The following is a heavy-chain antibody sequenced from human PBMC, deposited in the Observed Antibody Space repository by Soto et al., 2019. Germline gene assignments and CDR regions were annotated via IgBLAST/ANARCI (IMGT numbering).Heavy chain of an antibody. CDR1: GFTFSMYS. CDR2: IPQDGVDG. D-gene: IGHD2-21*02. Sequence: GGSLRLSCEVSGFTFSMYSMSWVRQSQGKGLEWVAKIPQDGVDGHYADSVKGRFTISRDNGKNSLYLQLTNLRAEDTAVYYCARDHLILPAHDFFYGSDVWGRGATVTVSS. CDR3: ARDHLILPAHDFFYGSDV. J-gene: IGHJ6*02. V-gene: IGHV3-7*03.